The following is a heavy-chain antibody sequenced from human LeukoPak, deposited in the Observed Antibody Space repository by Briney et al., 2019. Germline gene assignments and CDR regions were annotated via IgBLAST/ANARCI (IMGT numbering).Heavy chain of an antibody. CDR2: IYYSGST. J-gene: IGHJ4*02. Sequence: SETLSLTCTVSGGSISSHYWSWIRQPPGMGLERIGYIYYSGSTNYNPSLKSRVTISVNTSKNQFSLKLSSVTAADTAVYYCARALTYYDFWSGYYGPYYFDYWGQGTLVTVSS. CDR1: GGSISSHY. D-gene: IGHD3-3*01. V-gene: IGHV4-59*11. CDR3: ARALTYYDFWSGYYGPYYFDY.